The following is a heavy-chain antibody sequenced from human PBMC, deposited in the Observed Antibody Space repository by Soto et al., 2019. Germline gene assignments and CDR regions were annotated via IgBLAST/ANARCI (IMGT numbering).Heavy chain of an antibody. CDR2: IIPIFGTA. Sequence: SVKVSCKASGGTFSSYAISWVRQAPGQGLEWMGGIIPIFGTANYAQKFQGRVTITADESTSTAHMELSSLRSEDTAVYYCARDPELMGPLDYWGQGTLVTVSS. D-gene: IGHD1-26*01. J-gene: IGHJ4*02. CDR3: ARDPELMGPLDY. V-gene: IGHV1-69*13. CDR1: GGTFSSYA.